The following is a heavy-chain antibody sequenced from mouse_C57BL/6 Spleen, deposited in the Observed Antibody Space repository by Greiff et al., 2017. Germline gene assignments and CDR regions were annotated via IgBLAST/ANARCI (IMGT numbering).Heavy chain of an antibody. J-gene: IGHJ1*03. D-gene: IGHD1-1*01. V-gene: IGHV1-80*01. CDR1: GYAFSSSW. CDR2: IYPGDGDT. Sequence: QVQLQQSGAELVKPGASVKISCKASGYAFSSSWMNWVKQRPGKGLEWIGQIYPGDGDTNYNGKFKGKATLTADKSSSTAYMQLSSLTSEDSAVYFCAKTTVVADWYFDVWGTGTTVTVAS. CDR3: AKTTVVADWYFDV.